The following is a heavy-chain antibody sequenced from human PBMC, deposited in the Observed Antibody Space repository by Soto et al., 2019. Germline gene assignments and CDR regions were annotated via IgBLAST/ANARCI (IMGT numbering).Heavy chain of an antibody. J-gene: IGHJ4*02. D-gene: IGHD5-18*01. V-gene: IGHV4-34*01. CDR1: GGSFSGYY. CDR3: ARGRRQHDY. CDR2: INHSGST. Sequence: SETLSLTCAVYGGSFSGYYWSWIRQPPGKGLEWIGEINHSGSTNYNPSLKSRVTISVDTSKNQFSLKLSSVTAADTAVYYCARGRRQHDYWGQGTLVTVSS.